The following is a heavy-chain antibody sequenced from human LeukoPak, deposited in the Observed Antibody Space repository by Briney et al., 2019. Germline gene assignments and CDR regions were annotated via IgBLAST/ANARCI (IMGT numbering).Heavy chain of an antibody. CDR2: IYYSGSGST. J-gene: IGHJ4*02. D-gene: IGHD5-18*01. CDR3: ARGGSPKAMVTLFDS. V-gene: IGHV4-59*01. CDR1: GGSISSSY. Sequence: SETLSLTCTVSGGSISSSYWSWIRQPPGKGLEWIAYIYYSGSGSTNYNPSLKSRVTISVDTSKNQFSLNLSSVTAADTAVYYCARGGSPKAMVTLFDSWGQGTLVTVSS.